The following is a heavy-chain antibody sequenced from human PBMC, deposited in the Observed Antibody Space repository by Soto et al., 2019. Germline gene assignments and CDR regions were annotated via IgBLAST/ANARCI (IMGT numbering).Heavy chain of an antibody. J-gene: IGHJ5*02. D-gene: IGHD4-17*01. CDR2: ISGGGDST. Sequence: EEQLLESGGGLVQPGGSLRLSCAASGFSFSSYGMSWVRQAPGKGLEWVSGISGGGDSTYYADSVKGRFTISRDKSKNTLYLQMNSLRAEDTAVYYHARGQDDYGDSDVWFDPWGQGTLVSVSS. V-gene: IGHV3-23*01. CDR1: GFSFSSYG. CDR3: ARGQDDYGDSDVWFDP.